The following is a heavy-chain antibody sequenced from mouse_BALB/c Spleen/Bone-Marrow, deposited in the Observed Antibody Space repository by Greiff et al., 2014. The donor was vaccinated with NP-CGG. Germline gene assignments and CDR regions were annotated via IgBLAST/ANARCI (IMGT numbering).Heavy chain of an antibody. V-gene: IGHV5-6-5*01. Sequence: EVQVVESGGGLVKPGESLKFSCAASGITVSSYTMSWVRQTPEKRLEWVASITGGGTTYYPDSVKGRFTISRDNARNILYLQVSSLRSEDTAIYYCARHYGYVDAMDYWGQGTPVTVSS. D-gene: IGHD1-2*01. CDR1: GITVSSYT. CDR3: ARHYGYVDAMDY. CDR2: ITGGGTT. J-gene: IGHJ4*01.